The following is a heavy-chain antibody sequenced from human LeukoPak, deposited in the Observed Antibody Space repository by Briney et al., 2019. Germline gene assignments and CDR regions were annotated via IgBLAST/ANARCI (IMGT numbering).Heavy chain of an antibody. CDR1: GYTFTSYD. Sequence: GASVKVSCKASGYTFTSYDINWVRQAPGQGLEWMGWMNPNSGNTGYAQKFQGRVTMTRNTSISTAYMELSSLRSEDTAVYYCARQDSSSWSDWFDPWGQGTLVTVSS. J-gene: IGHJ5*02. CDR3: ARQDSSSWSDWFDP. D-gene: IGHD6-13*01. CDR2: MNPNSGNT. V-gene: IGHV1-8*01.